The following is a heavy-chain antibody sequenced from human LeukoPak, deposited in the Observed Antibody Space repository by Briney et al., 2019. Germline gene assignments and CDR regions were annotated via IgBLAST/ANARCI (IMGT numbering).Heavy chain of an antibody. CDR3: ARGRFLEWSGLDY. V-gene: IGHV4-34*01. D-gene: IGHD3-3*01. CDR2: INHSGST. CDR1: GGSFSGYY. J-gene: IGHJ4*02. Sequence: SETLSLTCAVYGGSFSGYYWSWIRQPPGKGLEWIGEINHSGSTNYNPSLKSRVTISVDTSKNQFSLKLSSVTAADTAVYYCARGRFLEWSGLDYWGRGTLVTVSS.